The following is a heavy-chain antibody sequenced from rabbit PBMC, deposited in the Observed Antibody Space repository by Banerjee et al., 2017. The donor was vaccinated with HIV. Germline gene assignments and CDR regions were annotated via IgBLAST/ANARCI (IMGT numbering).Heavy chain of an antibody. CDR1: GIDFSSYCY. CDR2: IYTSSGST. J-gene: IGHJ6*01. Sequence: QSLEESGGGLVKPGGTLTLTCKASGIDFSSYCYMCWVRQAPGKGLELIACIYTSSGSTWYASWVNGRFTISKTSSTTVTLQMTSLTAADTATYFCARDLAGVIGWNFGLWGQGTLVTVS. D-gene: IGHD4-1*01. V-gene: IGHV1S40*01. CDR3: ARDLAGVIGWNFGL.